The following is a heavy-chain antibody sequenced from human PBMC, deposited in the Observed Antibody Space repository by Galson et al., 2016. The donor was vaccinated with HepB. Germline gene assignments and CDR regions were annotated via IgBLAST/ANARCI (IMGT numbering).Heavy chain of an antibody. Sequence: SLRLSCAASGFTFTRYTMNWVRQSPGKGLEWVSSISGGSSYKYYADSVKGRFTISRDNSKNSLYLQMNSLRAEDTAIYFCARTPGYSGTWYDAFDIWGPGTIVTASS. V-gene: IGHV3-21*01. CDR1: GFTFTRYT. CDR2: ISGGSSYK. D-gene: IGHD6-13*01. J-gene: IGHJ3*02. CDR3: ARTPGYSGTWYDAFDI.